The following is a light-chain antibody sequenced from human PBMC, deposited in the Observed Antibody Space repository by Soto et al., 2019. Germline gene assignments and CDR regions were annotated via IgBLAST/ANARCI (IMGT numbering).Light chain of an antibody. J-gene: IGKJ1*01. V-gene: IGKV1-39*01. Sequence: DIQMTQSPSSLSASVGDRVTITCRASQSINRYLNWYQQKPGKAPNLLIYAASSLQSGVPSRFSGSGSGTDFTITISSLQSEDFATYYCQQHYITPWTFGQGTKVDIK. CDR1: QSINRY. CDR3: QQHYITPWT. CDR2: AAS.